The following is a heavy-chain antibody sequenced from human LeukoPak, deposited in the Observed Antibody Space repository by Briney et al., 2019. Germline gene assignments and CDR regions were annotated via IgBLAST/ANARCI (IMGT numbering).Heavy chain of an antibody. CDR3: TRPYYDYLTGYYSDY. D-gene: IGHD3-9*01. CDR1: GFTFSNYP. J-gene: IGHJ4*02. Sequence: GGSLRLSCTTSGFTFSNYPMSWVRQAPGKGLEWLALLGSTAYGGTTKYAASVKGRFTISRDDSKSIAYLQMNSLKTEDTAVYYCTRPYYDYLTGYYSDYWGQGTLVTVSS. V-gene: IGHV3-49*04. CDR2: LGSTAYGGTT.